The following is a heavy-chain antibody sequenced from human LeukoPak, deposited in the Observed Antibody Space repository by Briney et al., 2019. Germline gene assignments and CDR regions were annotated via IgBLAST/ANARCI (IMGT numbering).Heavy chain of an antibody. Sequence: ASVKVSCKASGYIFTNYGISWVRQAPGQGLEWMGWISAYNGNTNYTQKLQDRVTMTTDTSTSTAYMELRSLRSDDTAVYYCARMSYGGNFFDYWGQGTLVTVSS. CDR2: ISAYNGNT. V-gene: IGHV1-18*01. CDR3: ARMSYGGNFFDY. J-gene: IGHJ4*02. CDR1: GYIFTNYG. D-gene: IGHD4-23*01.